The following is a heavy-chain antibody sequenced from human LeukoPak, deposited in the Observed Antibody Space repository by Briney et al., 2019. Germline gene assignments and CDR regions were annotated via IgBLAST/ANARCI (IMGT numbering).Heavy chain of an antibody. V-gene: IGHV4-59*08. CDR3: ARHRGSSWYESFDY. Sequence: SETLSLTCSVSGGSLSNYYWNRIRQPPGKGLEWIGSMYYGGSTNYNPSLKSRVTISVDTSENQFSLKVSSVTAADTAVYYCARHRGSSWYESFDYWGQGILVTVSS. CDR1: GGSLSNYY. CDR2: MYYGGST. D-gene: IGHD6-13*01. J-gene: IGHJ4*02.